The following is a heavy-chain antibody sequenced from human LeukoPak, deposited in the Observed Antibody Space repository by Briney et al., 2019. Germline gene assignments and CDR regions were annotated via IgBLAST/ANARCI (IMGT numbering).Heavy chain of an antibody. V-gene: IGHV4-39*01. CDR1: NASIISSSYY. Sequence: SETLSLTCSVSNASIISSSYYWGWIRQPPGKGLEWIGSIYYRGRTYYNPSLKIRLTISADTSKNQFSLNLNSVTASDTAVYYCARQKILDDNYDSSGYYVDQWGQGSLVTVSS. CDR3: ARQKILDDNYDSSGYYVDQ. J-gene: IGHJ4*02. D-gene: IGHD3-22*01. CDR2: IYYRGRT.